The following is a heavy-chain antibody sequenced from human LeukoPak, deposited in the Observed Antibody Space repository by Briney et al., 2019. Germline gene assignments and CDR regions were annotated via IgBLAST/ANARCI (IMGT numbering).Heavy chain of an antibody. Sequence: GSLRLSCAASGFTFSSYSMNWVRQAPGKGLEWVSAISGSGDNTYYADSVKGRFTVSRDNSKNTLYVQMKSLRAEDTALYYCAREGRPLYSSYFYSEYFRYWGQGTLVTVSS. J-gene: IGHJ1*01. CDR3: AREGRPLYSSYFYSEYFRY. CDR2: ISGSGDNT. D-gene: IGHD6-19*01. V-gene: IGHV3-23*01. CDR1: GFTFSSYS.